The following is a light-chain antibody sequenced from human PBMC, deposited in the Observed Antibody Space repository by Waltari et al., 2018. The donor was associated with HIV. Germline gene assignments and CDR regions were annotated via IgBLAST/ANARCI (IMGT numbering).Light chain of an antibody. CDR3: SSYAGSNNYV. Sequence: QSALTQPPSASGSPGQSVNLPCTGTSSYDGGFNYVSGYQQHPGKAPNLMIYEVSKRPSGVPDRFSGSKSGNTASLTVSGLQAEDEADYYCSSYAGSNNYVYGTETKVTVL. V-gene: IGLV2-8*01. J-gene: IGLJ1*01. CDR1: SSYDGGFNY. CDR2: EVS.